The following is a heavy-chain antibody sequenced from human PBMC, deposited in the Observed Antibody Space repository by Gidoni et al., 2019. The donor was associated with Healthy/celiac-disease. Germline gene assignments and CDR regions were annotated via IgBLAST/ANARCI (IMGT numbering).Heavy chain of an antibody. CDR2: IYSGGST. J-gene: IGHJ4*02. CDR1: GFTVSSNY. CDR3: ARCHSSGWLHFDY. V-gene: IGHV3-66*02. Sequence: EVQLVEAGGGLVQPGGSLRLSCAASGFTVSSNYMCWVRQAPGKGLECVSVIYSGGSTYYADSVKGRFTISRDNSKNTLYLQMNSLRAKDTAVYYCARCHSSGWLHFDYWGQGTLVTVSS. D-gene: IGHD6-19*01.